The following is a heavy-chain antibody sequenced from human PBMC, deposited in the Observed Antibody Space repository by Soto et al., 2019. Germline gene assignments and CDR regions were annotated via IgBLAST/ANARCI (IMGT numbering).Heavy chain of an antibody. CDR1: GFTFSSYW. CDR3: ARDPNSGGYYYGMDV. Sequence: GGSLRLSCAPSGFTFSSYWMHWVRPAPGKGLVWVSRINSDGSSTSYADSVKGRFTISRDNAKNTLYLQMNSLRAEDTAVYYCARDPNSGGYYYGMDVWGQGTTVTVSS. J-gene: IGHJ6*02. CDR2: INSDGSST. D-gene: IGHD3-10*01. V-gene: IGHV3-74*01.